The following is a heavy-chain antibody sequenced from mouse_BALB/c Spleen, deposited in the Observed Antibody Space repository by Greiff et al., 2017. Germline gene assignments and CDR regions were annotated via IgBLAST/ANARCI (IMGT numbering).Heavy chain of an antibody. J-gene: IGHJ3*01. V-gene: IGHV5-9*03. Sequence: EVQGVESGGGLVKPGGSLKLSCAASGFTFSSYTMSWVRQTPEKRLEWVATISSGGGNTYYPDSVKGRFTISRDNAKNNLYLQMSSLRSEDTALYYCASETARATWFAYWGQGTLVTVSA. CDR2: ISSGGGNT. D-gene: IGHD3-2*01. CDR1: GFTFSSYT. CDR3: ASETARATWFAY.